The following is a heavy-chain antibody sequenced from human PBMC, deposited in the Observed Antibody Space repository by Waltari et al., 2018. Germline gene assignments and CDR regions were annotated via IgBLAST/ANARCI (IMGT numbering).Heavy chain of an antibody. D-gene: IGHD1-26*01. CDR1: GFTFSSYG. Sequence: QVQLVESGGGVVQPVTSVRLSCAASGFTFSSYGMHWVRQAPGKGLHWVAVISYDGSAKYYADSVHGRFIISRDNSENTLYLQMNSLTAEDTAVYYCAKQESGSYFEYWGQGTLVTVSS. J-gene: IGHJ4*02. CDR2: ISYDGSAK. CDR3: AKQESGSYFEY. V-gene: IGHV3-30*18.